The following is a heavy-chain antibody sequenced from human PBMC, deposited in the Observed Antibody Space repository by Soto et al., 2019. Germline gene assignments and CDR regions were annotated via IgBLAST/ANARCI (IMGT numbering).Heavy chain of an antibody. J-gene: IGHJ6*02. CDR1: GFTFSNYV. Sequence: GGSLRLSCAASGFTFSNYVMSWVRQAPGKGLEWVSAISGSGGSTYYADAVKGRFTISRDNSKSTLYLQMNSLRAEDTAVYYCGKGRSYYYYYGVDVWGQGTTVTVSS. CDR3: GKGRSYYYYYGVDV. V-gene: IGHV3-23*01. D-gene: IGHD1-26*01. CDR2: ISGSGGST.